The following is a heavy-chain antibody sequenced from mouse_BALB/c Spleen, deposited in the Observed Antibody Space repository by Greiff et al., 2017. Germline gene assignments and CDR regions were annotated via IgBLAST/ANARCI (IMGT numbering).Heavy chain of an antibody. CDR2: IYPGDGDT. V-gene: IGHV1-80*01. Sequence: VQVVESGAELVRPGSSVKISCKASGYAFSSYWMNWVQQRPGQGLEWIGQIYPGDGDTNYNGKFKGKATLTADKSSSTAYMQLSSLTSEDAAVYFCARSGYCGSSYWYFDVWGAGTTVTVSS. D-gene: IGHD1-1*01. CDR1: GYAFSSYW. CDR3: ARSGYCGSSYWYFDV. J-gene: IGHJ1*01.